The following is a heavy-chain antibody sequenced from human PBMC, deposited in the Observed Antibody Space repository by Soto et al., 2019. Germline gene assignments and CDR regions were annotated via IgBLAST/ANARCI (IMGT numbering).Heavy chain of an antibody. Sequence: PAGSLRLSCTPSGFTLGDYAMSWFRQAPGKGLEWVGFIRSKAYGGTTEYAASVKGRFTISRDDSKSIAYLQMNSLKTEDTAVYYCTRDRDGSGLDYWGQGTLVTVSS. CDR3: TRDRDGSGLDY. D-gene: IGHD6-19*01. V-gene: IGHV3-49*03. CDR2: IRSKAYGGTT. CDR1: GFTLGDYA. J-gene: IGHJ4*02.